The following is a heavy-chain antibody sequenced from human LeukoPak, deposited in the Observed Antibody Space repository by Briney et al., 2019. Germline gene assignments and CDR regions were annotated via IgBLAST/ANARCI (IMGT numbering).Heavy chain of an antibody. CDR2: ISSNGGST. CDR3: VEEGSGWYGPYYGMDV. D-gene: IGHD6-19*01. CDR1: GFTFSSYA. V-gene: IGHV3-64D*06. Sequence: GGSLRLSCSASGFTFSSYAMHWVRQAPGKGLEYVSAISSNGGSTYYADSVKGRFTISRDNSKNTLYLQMSSLRAEDTAVYYCVEEGSGWYGPYYGMDVWGKGTTVTVSS. J-gene: IGHJ6*04.